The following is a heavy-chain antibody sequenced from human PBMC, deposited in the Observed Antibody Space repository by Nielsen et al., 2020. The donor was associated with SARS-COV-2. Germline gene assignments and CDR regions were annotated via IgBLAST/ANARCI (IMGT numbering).Heavy chain of an antibody. CDR1: GFSLSTSGMC. Sequence: SGPTLVKPTQTLTLTCTFSGFSLSTSGMCVSWIRQPPGKALEWLARIDWDDDKYYSTSLKTRLTISKDTSKNQVVLTMTNMDPVDTATYYCAREWELLSRYYYYGMDVWGQGTTVTVSS. J-gene: IGHJ6*02. D-gene: IGHD1-26*01. V-gene: IGHV2-70*11. CDR3: AREWELLSRYYYYGMDV. CDR2: IDWDDDK.